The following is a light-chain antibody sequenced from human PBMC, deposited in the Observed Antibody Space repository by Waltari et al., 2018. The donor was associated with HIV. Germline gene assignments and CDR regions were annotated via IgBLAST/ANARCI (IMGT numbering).Light chain of an antibody. V-gene: IGKV3-11*01. CDR1: QTVGSF. J-gene: IGKJ1*01. CDR3: QQRTNWLWT. Sequence: ATLSCRASQTVGSFLAWYQQRPGQAPRLLIYDASNRATDIPGRFSGSGSGTDFTLTISSLEPEDFAVYYCQQRTNWLWTFGQGTMVEIK. CDR2: DAS.